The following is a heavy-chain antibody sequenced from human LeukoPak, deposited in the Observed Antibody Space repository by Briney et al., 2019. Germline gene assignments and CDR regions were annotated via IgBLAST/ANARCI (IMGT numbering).Heavy chain of an antibody. Sequence: SETLSLTCTVSGGSISSFYWSWIRQPAGKGLEWIGRIYTSGSTNYNPSLKSRVTMSVDTSKNQFSLNLSSVTAADTAVYYCARDKSRTYGSADAFDIWGQGTMVTVSS. CDR3: ARDKSRTYGSADAFDI. J-gene: IGHJ3*02. CDR2: IYTSGST. D-gene: IGHD3-10*01. V-gene: IGHV4-4*07. CDR1: GGSISSFY.